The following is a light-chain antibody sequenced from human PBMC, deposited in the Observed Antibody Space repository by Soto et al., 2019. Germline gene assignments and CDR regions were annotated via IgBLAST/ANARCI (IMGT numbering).Light chain of an antibody. CDR2: EVT. CDR1: SSDVGGYNY. V-gene: IGLV2-8*01. Sequence: QSVLTQPPSASGSPGQSVTISCTGTSSDVGGYNYVSWYQQHPGQAPKLMIFEVTKRPSGVPDRFSASKSGNTASLTVSGLQAEDEADYYCSSYAGGSNVLFCGGTKLTVL. CDR3: SSYAGGSNVL. J-gene: IGLJ2*01.